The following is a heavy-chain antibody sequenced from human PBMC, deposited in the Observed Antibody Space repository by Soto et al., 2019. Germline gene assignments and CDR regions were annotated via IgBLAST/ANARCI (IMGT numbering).Heavy chain of an antibody. J-gene: IGHJ6*02. CDR3: ARDWRGSSSRYYYYGMDV. CDR1: GFTVSSNY. D-gene: IGHD6-6*01. V-gene: IGHV3-53*01. CDR2: IYSGGST. Sequence: EVQLVESGGGLIQPGGSLRLSCAASGFTVSSNYMSWVRQAPGKGLEWVSVIYSGGSTYYADSVKGRFTISRDNSKNTLYHQMNSLRAEDTAVYYCARDWRGSSSRYYYYGMDVWGQGTTVTVSS.